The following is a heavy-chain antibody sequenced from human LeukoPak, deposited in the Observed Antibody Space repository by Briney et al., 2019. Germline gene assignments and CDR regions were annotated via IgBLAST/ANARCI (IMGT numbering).Heavy chain of an antibody. V-gene: IGHV4-39*01. J-gene: IGHJ2*01. CDR2: SYHTGNT. Sequence: SETLSLTCSVSGDSISSSSYFWGWIRQSPGQGLEWIGTSYHTGNTYYNPSLKSRVTISLDTSSNQFSLRLISVIVADTAVYYCARMRSYRYFDLWGRGTLAAVSS. CDR3: ARMRSYRYFDL. CDR1: GDSISSSSYF.